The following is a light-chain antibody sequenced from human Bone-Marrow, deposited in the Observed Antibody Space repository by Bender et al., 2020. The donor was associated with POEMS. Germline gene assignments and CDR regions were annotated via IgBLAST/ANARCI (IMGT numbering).Light chain of an antibody. CDR3: SSYAGSNNLV. CDR1: SNDVGAYDL. CDR2: EVS. J-gene: IGLJ2*01. Sequence: QSALTQPASVSGSPGQSITISCTGTSNDVGAYDLVSWYQQHPGKAPKLMIYEVSKRPSGVPDRFSGSKSGNTASLTVSGLQAEDEADYYCSSYAGSNNLVFGGGTKLTVL. V-gene: IGLV2-8*01.